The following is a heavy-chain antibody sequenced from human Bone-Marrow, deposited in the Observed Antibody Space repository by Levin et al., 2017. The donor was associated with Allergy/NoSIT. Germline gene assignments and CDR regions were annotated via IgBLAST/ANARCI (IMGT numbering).Heavy chain of an antibody. V-gene: IGHV3-23*01. D-gene: IGHD4-23*01. CDR1: GFTFSSYA. J-gene: IGHJ4*02. CDR3: ARDATVARVIDY. Sequence: GGSLRLSCAASGFTFSSYAMSWVRQAPEKGLEWVSYISGSSASAYYADSVMGRFTISRDNSKNTLYLQMDSLRAEDTAIYYCARDATVARVIDYWGQGTLVTVSS. CDR2: ISGSSASA.